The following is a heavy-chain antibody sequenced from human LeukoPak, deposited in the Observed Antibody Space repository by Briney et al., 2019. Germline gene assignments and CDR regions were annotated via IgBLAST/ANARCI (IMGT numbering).Heavy chain of an antibody. CDR2: IYYSGST. V-gene: IGHV4-59*01. D-gene: IGHD5-18*01. J-gene: IGHJ4*02. CDR1: GGSISSYY. Sequence: KPSETLSLTCTVSGGSISSYYWSWIRQPPGKGLEWIGYIYYSGSTNYNPSLKSRVTISVDTSKNQFSLKLSSVTAADTAVYYCARARYSYGYRDRRYYFDYWAREPWSPSPQ. CDR3: ARARYSYGYRDRRYYFDY.